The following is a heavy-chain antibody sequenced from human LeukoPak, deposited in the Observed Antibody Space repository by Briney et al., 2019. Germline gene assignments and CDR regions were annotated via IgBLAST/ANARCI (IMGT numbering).Heavy chain of an antibody. CDR2: IYTSGST. V-gene: IGHV4-61*02. D-gene: IGHD2-2*01. J-gene: IGHJ6*03. Sequence: SQTLSLTCTVSGGSISSGSYYWRRIRQPAGKGLEWIGRIYTSGSTNYNPSLKSRVTMSVDTSKNQFSLKLSSVTAADTAVYYCARGRYCSSTSCYPYYYYMDVWGKGTTVTVSS. CDR1: GGSISSGSYY. CDR3: ARGRYCSSTSCYPYYYYMDV.